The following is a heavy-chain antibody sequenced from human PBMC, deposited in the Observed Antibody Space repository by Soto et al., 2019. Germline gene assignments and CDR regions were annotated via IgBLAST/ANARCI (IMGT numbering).Heavy chain of an antibody. CDR2: INSDGSST. J-gene: IGHJ4*02. CDR3: AQLERRGL. V-gene: IGHV3-74*01. CDR1: GFTFSSYA. Sequence: GGSLRLSCAASGFTFSSYAMSWVRQAPGKGLEWVSCINSDGSSTSYADSVKGRFTISRDNAKNTLYLQMNSLRAEDTAVYYCAQLERRGLWGQGTLVTVS. D-gene: IGHD1-1*01.